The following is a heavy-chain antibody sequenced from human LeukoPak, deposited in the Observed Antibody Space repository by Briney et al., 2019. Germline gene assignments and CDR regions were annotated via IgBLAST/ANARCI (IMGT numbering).Heavy chain of an antibody. J-gene: IGHJ4*02. CDR2: IYYSGST. CDR1: GGSISSYY. D-gene: IGHD1-1*01. Sequence: SETLSLTCTVSGGSISSYYWSWIRQPPGKGLEWVGYIYYSGSTNYNPSLKSRVTISVDTSKNQFSLKLSSVTAADTAVYYCARVPRRYNWNKNQDYFDYWGQGTLVTVSS. V-gene: IGHV4-59*01. CDR3: ARVPRRYNWNKNQDYFDY.